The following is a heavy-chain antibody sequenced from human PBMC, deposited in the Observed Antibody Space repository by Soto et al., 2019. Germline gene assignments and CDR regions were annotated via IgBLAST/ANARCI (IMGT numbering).Heavy chain of an antibody. Sequence: PSETLSLTCTVSGGYISSYYWSWIRQPPGKGLEWIGYIYYSGSTNYNPSLKSRVTISVDTSKNQFSLKLSSVTAADTAVYYCARSPRITMVRGTFNWFDPWGQGTLVTVSS. CDR2: IYYSGST. J-gene: IGHJ5*02. D-gene: IGHD3-10*01. CDR1: GGYISSYY. V-gene: IGHV4-59*01. CDR3: ARSPRITMVRGTFNWFDP.